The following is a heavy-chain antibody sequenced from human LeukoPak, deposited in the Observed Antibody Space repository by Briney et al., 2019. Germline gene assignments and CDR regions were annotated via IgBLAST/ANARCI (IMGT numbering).Heavy chain of an antibody. Sequence: PGGSLRLSCAASGFTFSTYAMHWVRQAPGKGLEYVSTVTSNGGNTYYANSVKGRFTISRDNSKNTLYLQMGSLRAEDMAVYYCARGGWNYFEYWGQGTLVTVSS. CDR3: ARGGWNYFEY. J-gene: IGHJ4*02. D-gene: IGHD2-15*01. V-gene: IGHV3-64*01. CDR1: GFTFSTYA. CDR2: VTSNGGNT.